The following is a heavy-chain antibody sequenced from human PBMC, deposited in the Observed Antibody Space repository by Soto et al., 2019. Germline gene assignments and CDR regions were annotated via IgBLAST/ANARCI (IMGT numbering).Heavy chain of an antibody. V-gene: IGHV1-69*01. CDR3: ARGQFHHVSNYYYALDV. CDR1: GGTFSSYA. J-gene: IGHJ6*02. CDR2: FIPMFNRP. Sequence: QVQLVQSGAEVKNPGSSVKVSCKASGGTFSSYAISWVRQAPGQGLEWMGGFIPMFNRPHSARKFQGRVTITADESTSTAYMDRSSLRSEDTAVYYCARGQFHHVSNYYYALDVWGQGTTVTVSS.